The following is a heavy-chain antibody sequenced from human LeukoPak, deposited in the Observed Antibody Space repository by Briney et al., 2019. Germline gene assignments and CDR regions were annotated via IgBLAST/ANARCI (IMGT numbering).Heavy chain of an antibody. CDR1: GGSISSYY. D-gene: IGHD3-22*01. V-gene: IGHV4-4*07. J-gene: IGHJ4*01. Sequence: SETLSLTCTVSGGSISSYYWSWIRQPPGKGLEWIGRIYISGTTNYNSSLKSRITMLLDTSKNQLSLKLSSVTAADTAVYYCARDEAGSGYIDYWGQGTLVTVSS. CDR2: IYISGTT. CDR3: ARDEAGSGYIDY.